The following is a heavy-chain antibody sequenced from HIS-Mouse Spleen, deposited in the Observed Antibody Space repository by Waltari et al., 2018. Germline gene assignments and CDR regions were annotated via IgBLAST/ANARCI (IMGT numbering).Heavy chain of an antibody. CDR3: TTGAGYYDFWSGSPRHYYYYGMDV. V-gene: IGHV3-15*01. Sequence: EVQLVESGGGLVKPGGSLRLSCAASGFTFSNAWMSWVRQAPGKGLEWVGRSKSKTDGGTTDYAAPVKGRFAISRGDSKNTLYLQMNRRKTEDTAVYYCTTGAGYYDFWSGSPRHYYYYGMDVWGQGTTVTVSS. CDR2: SKSKTDGGTT. D-gene: IGHD3-3*01. J-gene: IGHJ6*02. CDR1: GFTFSNAW.